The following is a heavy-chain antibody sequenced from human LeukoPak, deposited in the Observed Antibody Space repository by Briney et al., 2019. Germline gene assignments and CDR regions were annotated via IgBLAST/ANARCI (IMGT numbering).Heavy chain of an antibody. CDR1: GFTVSSNY. Sequence: GGSLRLSCAASGFTVSSNYMSWVRQAPGKGLEWVSVIYSGGSTYYADSVKGRFTISRDNSRNTLYLQMNSLRAEDTAVYYCARDNGSSWYSYYYYGMEVWGQGTTVTVSS. CDR2: IYSGGST. D-gene: IGHD6-13*01. J-gene: IGHJ6*02. V-gene: IGHV3-66*02. CDR3: ARDNGSSWYSYYYYGMEV.